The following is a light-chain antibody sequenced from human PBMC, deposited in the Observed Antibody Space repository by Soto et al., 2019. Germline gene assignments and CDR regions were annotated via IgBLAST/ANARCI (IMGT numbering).Light chain of an antibody. V-gene: IGKV1-39*01. CDR1: QTMNNY. J-gene: IGKJ1*01. CDR3: QQTNIKPWT. CDR2: AAS. Sequence: DILMTQSPSSLSASVGDRVTITCRASQTMNNYLNWYQQKPGKAPKRLIYAASSLQSGVPSRFSGSGFGADFTLTITSLKTEDFATYYCQQTNIKPWTFGQGTRVEIK.